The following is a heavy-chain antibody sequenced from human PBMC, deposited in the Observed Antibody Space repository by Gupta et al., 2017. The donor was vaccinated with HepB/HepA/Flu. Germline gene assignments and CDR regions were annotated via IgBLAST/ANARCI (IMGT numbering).Heavy chain of an antibody. CDR2: INRDAGKT. D-gene: IGHD6-19*01. J-gene: IGHJ4*02. CDR3: AKALASGRMFYFDS. CDR1: GFTFSSFD. V-gene: IGHV3-23*01. Sequence: EVQLLEPGVGLLQPGGSLRLSSAAPGFTFSSFDMNCVPQAPGKGLEWVSGINRDAGKTHYADFLKGRFTISRDNSRNTLSLQMTSLRVEDTAVYYCAKALASGRMFYFDSWGQGTLVTVS.